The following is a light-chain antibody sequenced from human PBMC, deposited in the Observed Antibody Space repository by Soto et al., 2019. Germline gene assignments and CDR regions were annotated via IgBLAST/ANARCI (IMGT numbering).Light chain of an antibody. CDR2: KAS. CDR1: QTISSW. CDR3: QQLNGYPLT. Sequence: DIQMTQSPSTLSGSVGDRVTITCRASQTISSWLAWYQQKPGKAPKLLIYKASTLKSGVPSRFSGSGSGTEFTLTISSLQPEDFATYYCQQLNGYPLTFGGGTKVDIK. V-gene: IGKV1-5*03. J-gene: IGKJ4*01.